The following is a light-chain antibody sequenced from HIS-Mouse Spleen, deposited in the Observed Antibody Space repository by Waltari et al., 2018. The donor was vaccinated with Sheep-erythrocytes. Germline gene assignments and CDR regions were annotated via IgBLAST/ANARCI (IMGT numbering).Light chain of an antibody. CDR2: GNS. V-gene: IGLV1-40*01. CDR3: QSYDSSLSGPWV. J-gene: IGLJ3*02. CDR1: SSNIGAGYD. Sequence: QSVLTQPPSVSGAPGQRVTISCTGSSSNIGAGYDVHWYQQLPGTAPKLLIYGNSNRPQGVPDRFSGSKAGTSASLAITGLQAEDEAEYYCQSYDSSLSGPWVFGGGTKLTVL.